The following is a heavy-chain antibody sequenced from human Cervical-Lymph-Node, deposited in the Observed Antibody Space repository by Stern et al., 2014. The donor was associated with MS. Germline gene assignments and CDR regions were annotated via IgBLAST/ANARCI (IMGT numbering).Heavy chain of an antibody. CDR3: ASAHPATRRGYKGMNV. J-gene: IGHJ6*02. CDR1: GGTFRSFA. Sequence: QVQLVESGSEVRKPGSSVNVTCKASGGTFRSFADNWVRQAPGQGLEWVGGIIPVFGTPTYAHKFQGRVTIISDESTNTVYVELSSLTTDDTATYFCASAHPATRRGYKGMNVWAQGTTIAVSS. V-gene: IGHV1-69*01. CDR2: IIPVFGTP. D-gene: IGHD2-2*01.